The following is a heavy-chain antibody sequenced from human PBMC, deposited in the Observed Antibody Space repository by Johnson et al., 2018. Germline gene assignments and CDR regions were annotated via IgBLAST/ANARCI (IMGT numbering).Heavy chain of an antibody. CDR1: GFTFSSYS. D-gene: IGHD2-15*01. J-gene: IGHJ3*02. CDR3: ARGPGYCSGGSCYSDAFDI. V-gene: IGHV3-21*01. Sequence: VQLVETGGGLVKPGGSLRLSCAASGFTFSSYSMNWVRQAPGKGLEWVSSISSSSSYIYSADSVKGRFTISRANAKNSLYLQMNHLRAEDTAVYYGARGPGYCSGGSCYSDAFDIWGQGTMVTVSS. CDR2: ISSSSSYI.